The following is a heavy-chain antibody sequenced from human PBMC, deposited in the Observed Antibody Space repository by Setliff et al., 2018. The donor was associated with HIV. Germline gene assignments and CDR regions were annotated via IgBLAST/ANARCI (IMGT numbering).Heavy chain of an antibody. J-gene: IGHJ5*02. CDR3: ARTYYYGSGSSNWFDP. V-gene: IGHV4-38-2*01. CDR1: GYSISTAYY. D-gene: IGHD3-10*01. Sequence: PSETLSLTCAVSGYSISTAYYWGWIRQPPGKGLEWIGSVYHSGSTYYNPSLKSRVTISVDTSKNQFSLKLSSVTAADTAVYYCARTYYYGSGSSNWFDPWGQGTLVTVSS. CDR2: VYHSGST.